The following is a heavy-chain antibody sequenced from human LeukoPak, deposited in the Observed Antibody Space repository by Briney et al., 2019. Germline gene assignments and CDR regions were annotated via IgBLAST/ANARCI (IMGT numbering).Heavy chain of an antibody. CDR1: GGSFSGYY. J-gene: IGHJ4*02. CDR2: INHSGST. V-gene: IGHV4-34*01. Sequence: SETLSLTCAVYGGSFSGYYWSWIRQPPGKGLEWIGEINHSGSTNYNPSLKSRVTISVDRSKNQFSLKLSSVTAADTAVYYCARAGGHYGSFDYWGQGTLVTVSS. CDR3: ARAGGHYGSFDY. D-gene: IGHD4-17*01.